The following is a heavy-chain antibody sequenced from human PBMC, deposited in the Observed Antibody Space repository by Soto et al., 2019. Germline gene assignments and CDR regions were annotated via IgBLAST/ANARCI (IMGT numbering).Heavy chain of an antibody. CDR1: GGTFSSYA. V-gene: IGHV1-69*13. D-gene: IGHD3-22*01. CDR2: IIPIFGTA. CDR3: ARGGGGSIYDSSGY. Sequence: SVKGSCKASGGTFSSYAISWVRQAPGQGLEWMGGIIPIFGTANYAHKFQGRITITADESTSTTYMELSSRRSEDTAVYYCARGGGGSIYDSSGYWGQGTLVTVSS. J-gene: IGHJ4*02.